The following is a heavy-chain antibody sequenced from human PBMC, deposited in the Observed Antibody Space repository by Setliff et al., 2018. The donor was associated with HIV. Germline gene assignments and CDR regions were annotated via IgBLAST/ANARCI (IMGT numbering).Heavy chain of an antibody. J-gene: IGHJ4*02. V-gene: IGHV4-34*01. Sequence: PSETLSLTCAVYGGSFSGYYWSWIRQPPGKGLEWIGEINHSGSTNYKPSLKSRVTISVDMSKNQVSLKVSSVTAADTALYYCARSYGVGSYWGYFDYWGQGTLVTVS. CDR2: INHSGST. D-gene: IGHD3-10*01. CDR1: GGSFSGYY. CDR3: ARSYGVGSYWGYFDY.